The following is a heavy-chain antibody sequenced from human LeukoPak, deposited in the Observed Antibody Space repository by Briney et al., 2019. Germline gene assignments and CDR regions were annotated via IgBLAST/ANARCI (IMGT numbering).Heavy chain of an antibody. Sequence: PSETLSLTCAVSGGSFSGYYWSWIRQPPGKGLEWIGEINHSGSTNYNPSLKSRVTISVDTSKNQFSLKLSSVTAADTAVYYCARGAQYYYGSGSYYSYWGQGTLVTVSS. V-gene: IGHV4-34*01. CDR2: INHSGST. CDR1: GGSFSGYY. CDR3: ARGAQYYYGSGSYYSY. J-gene: IGHJ4*02. D-gene: IGHD3-10*01.